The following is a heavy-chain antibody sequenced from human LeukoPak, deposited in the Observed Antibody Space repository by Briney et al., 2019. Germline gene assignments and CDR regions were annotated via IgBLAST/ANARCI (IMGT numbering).Heavy chain of an antibody. J-gene: IGHJ5*02. V-gene: IGHV4-59*12. CDR3: ASVGGSYPFNWFDP. CDR2: IYYSGST. D-gene: IGHD1-26*01. CDR1: GGSISSYY. Sequence: SETLSLTCTVSGGSISSYYWSWIRQPPGKGLEWIGYIYYSGSTNYNPSLKSRVTISVDTSKNQFSLKLSSVTAADTAVYYCASVGGSYPFNWFDPWGQGTLVTVSS.